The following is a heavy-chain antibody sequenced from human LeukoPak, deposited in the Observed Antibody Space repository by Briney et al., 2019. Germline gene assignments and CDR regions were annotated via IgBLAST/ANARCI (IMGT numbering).Heavy chain of an antibody. J-gene: IGHJ4*02. D-gene: IGHD6-13*01. CDR2: ISWNSGTI. V-gene: IGHV3-9*01. Sequence: GGSLRLSCAASGFTFDDYVMHWVRQVPGKGLEWVSGISWNSGTIGYADSVKGRFTISRDNAKKSLYLQMNSLRAEDTAFYYCARIAATGTQDYWGQGILVTVSS. CDR3: ARIAATGTQDY. CDR1: GFTFDDYV.